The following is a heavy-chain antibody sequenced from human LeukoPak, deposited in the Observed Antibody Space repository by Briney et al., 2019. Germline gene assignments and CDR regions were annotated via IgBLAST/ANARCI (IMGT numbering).Heavy chain of an antibody. CDR3: ARVEYYYDSSGYYY. D-gene: IGHD3-22*01. CDR1: GFTCSSYW. CDR2: INSDGSST. V-gene: IGHV3-74*01. J-gene: IGHJ4*02. Sequence: GGSLRLSCAASGFTCSSYWMHSVRHAPGKGLVWVSRINSDGSSTSYADSVKGRFTISRDNAKNTLCLQMNSLRAEDTAVYYCARVEYYYDSSGYYYWGQGTLVTVSS.